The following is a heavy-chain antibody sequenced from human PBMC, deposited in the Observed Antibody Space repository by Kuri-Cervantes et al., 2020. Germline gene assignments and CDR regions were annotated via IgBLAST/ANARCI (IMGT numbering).Heavy chain of an antibody. Sequence: GESLKISCTASGFTFSSYAMSWVRQAPGKGLERVSYISSSSSKIYYADSVKGRFTISRDNAKNSVYLQMTSLRVEDTAVYYCARADMDVWGKGTTVTVSS. V-gene: IGHV3-48*04. CDR2: ISSSSSKI. J-gene: IGHJ6*03. CDR3: ARADMDV. CDR1: GFTFSSYA.